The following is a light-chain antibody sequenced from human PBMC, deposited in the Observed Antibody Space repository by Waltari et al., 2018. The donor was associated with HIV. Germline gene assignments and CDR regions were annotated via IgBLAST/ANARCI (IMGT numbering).Light chain of an antibody. V-gene: IGKV3-11*01. J-gene: IGKJ5*01. Sequence: EVVLTQSPGTLSLSPGERATISCRASQSVEKYIAWYQQKPVQAPRLLMYDVSNRATGIPVRFSGSGSGTDFILTISSLEPEDFAVYYCQQRSNWPPITFGQGTRLEIK. CDR3: QQRSNWPPIT. CDR2: DVS. CDR1: QSVEKY.